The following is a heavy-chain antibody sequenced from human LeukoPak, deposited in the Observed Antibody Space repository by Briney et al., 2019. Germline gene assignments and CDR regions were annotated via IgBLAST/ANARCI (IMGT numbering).Heavy chain of an antibody. CDR2: IYYSGST. J-gene: IGHJ4*02. Sequence: SETLSLTCTVSGGSISSSSYYRGWIRQPPGKGLEWIGSIYYSGSTYYNPSLKSRVTISVDTSKNQFSLKLSSVTAADTAVYYCASYSSGWYYFDYWGQGTLVTVSS. V-gene: IGHV4-39*07. D-gene: IGHD6-19*01. CDR1: GGSISSSSYY. CDR3: ASYSSGWYYFDY.